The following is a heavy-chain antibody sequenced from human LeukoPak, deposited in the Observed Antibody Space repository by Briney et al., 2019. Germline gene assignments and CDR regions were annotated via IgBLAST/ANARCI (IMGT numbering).Heavy chain of an antibody. D-gene: IGHD2-2*01. J-gene: IGHJ4*02. Sequence: GGSLRLSCAASGFTFSSYGMNWVRQAPGTGLKWVSSISSSSSYIYYADSVKGRFTISRDNAKNSLYLQMNSLRAEDTAVYYCARDEPYCSSTSCPLRYWGQGTLVTVSS. CDR1: GFTFSSYG. V-gene: IGHV3-21*01. CDR3: ARDEPYCSSTSCPLRY. CDR2: ISSSSSYI.